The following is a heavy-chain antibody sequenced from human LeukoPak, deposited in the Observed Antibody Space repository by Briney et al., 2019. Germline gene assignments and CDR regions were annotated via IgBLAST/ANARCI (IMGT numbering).Heavy chain of an antibody. Sequence: GGSLRLSCTASGFTFGDYAMSWFRQAPGKGLEWVGFIRSKAYGGTTEYAASVKGRFTISRDDSKSIAYLQMNSLRAEDTAVYCCARVGAAGQQLNYWGQGTLVTVSS. CDR1: GFTFGDYA. CDR3: ARVGAAGQQLNY. J-gene: IGHJ4*02. V-gene: IGHV3-49*03. D-gene: IGHD6-13*01. CDR2: IRSKAYGGTT.